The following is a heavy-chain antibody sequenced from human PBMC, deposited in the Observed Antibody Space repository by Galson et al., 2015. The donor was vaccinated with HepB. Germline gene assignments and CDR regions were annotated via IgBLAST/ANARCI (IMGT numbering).Heavy chain of an antibody. CDR1: GGSFSGYY. Sequence: TLSLTCAVYGGSFSGYYWSWIRQPPGKGLEWIGEINHSGSTNYNPSLKSRVTISVDTSKNQFSLKLSSVTAADTAVYYCARGGDIVVVPAALPPTVTVHFDYWGQGTLVTVSS. J-gene: IGHJ4*02. D-gene: IGHD2-2*01. V-gene: IGHV4-34*01. CDR2: INHSGST. CDR3: ARGGDIVVVPAALPPTVTVHFDY.